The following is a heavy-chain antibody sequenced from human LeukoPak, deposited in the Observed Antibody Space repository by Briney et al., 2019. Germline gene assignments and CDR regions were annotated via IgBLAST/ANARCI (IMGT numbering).Heavy chain of an antibody. CDR2: IYSTGTT. Sequence: SETLSLTCAVYGGSFSGYYWSWIRQPAGKGLEWIRRIYSTGTTYYKPSLKSRVTMSVDTSHNQFFLKLNSVTAADTAVYYCAREARSGYEGFWSDPWGQGTVVTVSS. V-gene: IGHV4-4*07. CDR3: AREARSGYEGFWSDP. CDR1: GGSFSGYY. D-gene: IGHD5-12*01. J-gene: IGHJ5*02.